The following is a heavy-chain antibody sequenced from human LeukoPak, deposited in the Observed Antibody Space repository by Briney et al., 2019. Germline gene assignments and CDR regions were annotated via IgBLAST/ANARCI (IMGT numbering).Heavy chain of an antibody. Sequence: SETLSLTCTVSGGSISSYYWSWIRQPPGKGLEWIGCIYYTGSTNYNPSLKSRVTISVDTSKNQFSLKLSSVAAADTAVYYCAAGRAYSSVDYWGQGTLVTVSS. CDR1: GGSISSYY. D-gene: IGHD6-19*01. J-gene: IGHJ4*02. V-gene: IGHV4-59*01. CDR3: AAGRAYSSVDY. CDR2: IYYTGST.